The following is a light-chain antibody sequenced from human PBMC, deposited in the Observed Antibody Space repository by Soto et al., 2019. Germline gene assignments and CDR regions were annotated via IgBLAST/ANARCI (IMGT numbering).Light chain of an antibody. Sequence: DIQMTQSPSTLSASVGDRVTITCRASQSISNRLAWYQQKPGKAPKVLIYDASSLESGVPSRFSGSGSATEFILTISSLQPDDFATYYCQQLNSYPRTFGQGTKVDIK. CDR3: QQLNSYPRT. CDR2: DAS. J-gene: IGKJ1*01. CDR1: QSISNR. V-gene: IGKV1-5*01.